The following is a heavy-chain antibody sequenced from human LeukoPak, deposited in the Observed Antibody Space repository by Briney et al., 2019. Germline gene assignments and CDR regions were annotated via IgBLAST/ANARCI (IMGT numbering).Heavy chain of an antibody. D-gene: IGHD6-13*01. CDR1: GFTFSSYA. J-gene: IGHJ5*02. CDR2: ISYDGSNK. CDR3: ARGLGAGYSSSWCGNWFDP. V-gene: IGHV3-30-3*01. Sequence: GRSLRLSCAASGFTFSSYAMHWVRQAPGKGLEWVAVISYDGSNKYYADSVKGRFTISRDNSKNTLYLQMNSLRAEDTAVYYCARGLGAGYSSSWCGNWFDPWGQGTLVTVSS.